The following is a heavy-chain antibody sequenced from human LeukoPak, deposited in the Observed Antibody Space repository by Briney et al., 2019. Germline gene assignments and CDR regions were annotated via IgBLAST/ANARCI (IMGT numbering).Heavy chain of an antibody. J-gene: IGHJ4*02. V-gene: IGHV4-59*01. D-gene: IGHD6-19*01. Sequence: PSETLSLTCTVSGDSISSYYWSWIRQPPGKGLEWIAYIHYSGSTNSNPSLKSRVTIPVDTSNNQFSLKLSSVTAADTAVYYCARKQWVPYYFDYWGQGTLVTVSS. CDR2: IHYSGST. CDR3: ARKQWVPYYFDY. CDR1: GDSISSYY.